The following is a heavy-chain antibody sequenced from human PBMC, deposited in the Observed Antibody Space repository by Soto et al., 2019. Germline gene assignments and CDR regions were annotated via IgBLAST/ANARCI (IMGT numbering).Heavy chain of an antibody. Sequence: QVQLVQSGAEVKKPGASVKVSCKASGYTFSDHDINWVRQASGQGPEWLGWMKPNSGDTGYAQNFQGRVTMPRDTSKRTAYTALSSLRSEAPAVYYCARVGGNWNDDYFDYWGQGTLVTVSS. D-gene: IGHD1-1*01. CDR2: MKPNSGDT. V-gene: IGHV1-8*01. CDR3: ARVGGNWNDDYFDY. J-gene: IGHJ4*02. CDR1: GYTFSDHD.